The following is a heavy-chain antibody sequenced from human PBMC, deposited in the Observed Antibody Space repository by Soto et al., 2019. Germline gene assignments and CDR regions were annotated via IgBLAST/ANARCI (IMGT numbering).Heavy chain of an antibody. CDR2: IYPGDSDT. J-gene: IGHJ5*02. D-gene: IGHD6-6*01. CDR1: GYSFTSYW. Sequence: PGESLKISCKGSGYSFTSYWIGWVRQMPGKGLEWMGIIYPGDSDTRYSPSFQGQVTISADKSISTAYLQWSSLKASDTAMYYCARHPPEYSSSYNWFDPWGQGTLVTVSS. CDR3: ARHPPEYSSSYNWFDP. V-gene: IGHV5-51*01.